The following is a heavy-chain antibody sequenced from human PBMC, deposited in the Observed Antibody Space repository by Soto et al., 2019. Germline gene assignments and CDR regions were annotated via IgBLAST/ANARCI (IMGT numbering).Heavy chain of an antibody. CDR3: ARGPYYYDSSGYSYYYGMDV. CDR1: GGSISSYY. D-gene: IGHD3-22*01. V-gene: IGHV4-34*01. Sequence: SETLSITCTVSGGSISSYYWSWIRQPPGKGLEWIGEINHSGSSNYNPSLKSRVTISVDTSKNQFSLKLSSVTAADTAVYYCARGPYYYDSSGYSYYYGMDVWGQGTTVTVSS. CDR2: INHSGSS. J-gene: IGHJ6*02.